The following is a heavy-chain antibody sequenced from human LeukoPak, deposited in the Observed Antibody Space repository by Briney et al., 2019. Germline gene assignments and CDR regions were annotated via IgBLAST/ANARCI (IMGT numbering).Heavy chain of an antibody. CDR2: ISNGGGAT. CDR3: AKGGDSSGLTWGDY. CDR1: GFTFSSYA. D-gene: IGHD6-19*01. V-gene: IGHV3-23*01. Sequence: GGSLRLSCAASGFTFSSYAMSWVRQAPGKGLEWVSGISNGGGATYYADSVKGRFTISRDNSKNTLFLQMNSLRAEDTAVYYCAKGGDSSGLTWGDYWGQGTLVTVYS. J-gene: IGHJ4*02.